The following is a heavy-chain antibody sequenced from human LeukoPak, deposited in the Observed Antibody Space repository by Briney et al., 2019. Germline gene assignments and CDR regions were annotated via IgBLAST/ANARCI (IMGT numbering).Heavy chain of an antibody. V-gene: IGHV3-33*01. D-gene: IGHD6-19*01. Sequence: PGRSLRLSCAASGFTFSSYGMHWVRQAPGKGLEWVAVIWYDGSNKYYADSVKGRFTISRDNSKNTLYLQMNSLRAEDTAVYYCAREVDSSGWSLDYWGQGTLVTVSS. CDR2: IWYDGSNK. CDR1: GFTFSSYG. CDR3: AREVDSSGWSLDY. J-gene: IGHJ4*02.